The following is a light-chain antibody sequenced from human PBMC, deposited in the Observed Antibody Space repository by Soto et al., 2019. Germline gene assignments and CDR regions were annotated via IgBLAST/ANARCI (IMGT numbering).Light chain of an antibody. CDR1: SGHSSYA. V-gene: IGLV4-69*01. J-gene: IGLJ3*02. CDR2: LNSDGRH. Sequence: QPVLTQSPSASASLGASGKFTCTLSSGHSSYAIAWHQQQPEKGPRYLMKLNSDGRHSKGDGIPDRFSGSSSGAERYLTISSLQSEDEADYYCQTWGTGIWVFGGGTKLTVL. CDR3: QTWGTGIWV.